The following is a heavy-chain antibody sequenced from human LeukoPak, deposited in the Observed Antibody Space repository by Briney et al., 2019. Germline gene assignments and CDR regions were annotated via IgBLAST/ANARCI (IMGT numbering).Heavy chain of an antibody. J-gene: IGHJ4*02. Sequence: GGSLRLSCAASGFTFSSYGMHWVRQAPGKGLEGVAFIRYDGSNKYYADSVKCRFTISRDNSKNTLYLQMNSLRAEDTAVYYCAKDGVLKVDTAILWGQGTLVTVSS. CDR1: GFTFSSYG. CDR2: IRYDGSNK. V-gene: IGHV3-30*02. D-gene: IGHD5-18*01. CDR3: AKDGVLKVDTAIL.